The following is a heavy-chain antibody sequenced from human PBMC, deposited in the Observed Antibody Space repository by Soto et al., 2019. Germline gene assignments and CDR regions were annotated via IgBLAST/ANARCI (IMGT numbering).Heavy chain of an antibody. D-gene: IGHD3-22*01. CDR1: GGSISSSSYY. V-gene: IGHV4-39*01. Sequence: SETLSLTCTVSGGSISSSSYYWGWIRQPPGKGLEWIGSIYYSGSTYYNPSLKSRVTISVDTSKNQFSLRLSSVTAADTAVYYCASYDSSGYYPSGDDYWGQGTLVTVSS. CDR2: IYYSGST. CDR3: ASYDSSGYYPSGDDY. J-gene: IGHJ4*02.